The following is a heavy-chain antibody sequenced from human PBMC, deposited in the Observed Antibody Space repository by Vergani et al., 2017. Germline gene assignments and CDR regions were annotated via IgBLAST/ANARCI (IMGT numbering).Heavy chain of an antibody. V-gene: IGHV4-39*02. D-gene: IGHD5-12*01. Sequence: QLQLQESGPGLVKPSETLSLTCTVSGGSISSSSYYWGWIRQPPGKGLEWIGSIYYSGSTYYNPSLKSRVTISVDTSKKHFSLRLSSVTAADTAVYYCARLVATKQSWYFDLWGRGTLVTVSS. CDR2: IYYSGST. J-gene: IGHJ2*01. CDR1: GGSISSSSYY. CDR3: ARLVATKQSWYFDL.